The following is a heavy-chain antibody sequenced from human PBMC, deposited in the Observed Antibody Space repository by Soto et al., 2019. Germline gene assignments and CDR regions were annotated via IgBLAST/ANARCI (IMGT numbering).Heavy chain of an antibody. D-gene: IGHD6-13*01. V-gene: IGHV4-59*12. CDR3: ARAAMGGSSWPFEY. CDR1: GGSISSYY. Sequence: PSETLSLTCTVSGGSISSYYWSWIRQPPGKGLEWIGYIYYSGSTNYNPSLKSRVTISVDTSKNQFSLKLSSVTAADTAVYYCARAAMGGSSWPFEYWGQGTLVTVSS. CDR2: IYYSGST. J-gene: IGHJ4*02.